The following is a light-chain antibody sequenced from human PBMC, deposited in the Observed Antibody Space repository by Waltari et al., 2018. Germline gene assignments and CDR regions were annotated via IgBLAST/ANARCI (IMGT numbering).Light chain of an antibody. CDR1: SSDVGNYDY. V-gene: IGLV2-14*01. J-gene: IGLJ1*01. CDR2: EVS. CDR3: SSYTTSSTYV. Sequence: QSALTQPASVSGSPGQSITISCTGPSSDVGNYDYASWYQQPPGKAPKLIICEVSNRPSGVSNRFSGSKSGNTASLTISGLQAEDEADYYCSSYTTSSTYVFGTGTKVTVL.